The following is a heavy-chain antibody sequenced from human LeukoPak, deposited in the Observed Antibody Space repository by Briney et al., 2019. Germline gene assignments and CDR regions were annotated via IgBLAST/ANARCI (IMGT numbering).Heavy chain of an antibody. CDR2: IIPILGIA. D-gene: IGHD2-2*01. V-gene: IGHV1-69*04. CDR3: ASGDIVVVPAAMEYYFDY. J-gene: IGHJ4*02. Sequence: GASVKVSCKASGGTFSSYAISWVRQAPGQGLEWMGRIIPILGIANYAQKFQGRVTITADKSTSTAYMELSSLRSEDTAVYYCASGDIVVVPAAMEYYFDYWGQGTLVTASP. CDR1: GGTFSSYA.